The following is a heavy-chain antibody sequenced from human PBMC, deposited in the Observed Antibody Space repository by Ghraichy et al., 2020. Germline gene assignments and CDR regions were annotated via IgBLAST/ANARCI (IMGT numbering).Heavy chain of an antibody. V-gene: IGHV3-7*01. Sequence: RVSCAASGFSFSSSWMSWVRQAPGKGLEWVANIKQDGSAKYYVDSVKGRFTISRDNAKKSLYLEMNSLRAEDTAVYYCARAATIAGGTIGNDRWGQGTLVTVSS. CDR3: ARAATIAGGTIGNDR. D-gene: IGHD2-15*01. J-gene: IGHJ5*02. CDR1: GFSFSSSW. CDR2: IKQDGSAK.